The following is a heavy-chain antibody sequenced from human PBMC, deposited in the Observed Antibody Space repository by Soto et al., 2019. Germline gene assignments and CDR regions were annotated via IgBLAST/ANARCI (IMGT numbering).Heavy chain of an antibody. CDR3: ARMGSQRYYYYGMDV. J-gene: IGHJ6*02. CDR2: ISSSSSYI. D-gene: IGHD6-25*01. Sequence: EVQLVESGGGLVKPGGSLRLSCAASGFTFSSYSMNWVRQAPGKGLEWVSSISSSSSYIYYADSVKGRFTISRDNAKKALYLQMSGRRAEDTAVYYCARMGSQRYYYYGMDVWGQGSTVTVSS. V-gene: IGHV3-21*01. CDR1: GFTFSSYS.